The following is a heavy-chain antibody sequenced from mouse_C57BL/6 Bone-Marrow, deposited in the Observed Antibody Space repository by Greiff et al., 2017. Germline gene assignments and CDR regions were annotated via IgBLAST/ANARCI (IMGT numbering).Heavy chain of an antibody. J-gene: IGHJ4*01. V-gene: IGHV1-9*01. CDR2: IFPGSGGT. D-gene: IGHD4-1*01. Sequence: QVQLQQSGAELMKPGASVKLSCKASGYTFTGYWIEWVKQRPGHGLEWIGEIFPGSGGTNYNEKLKGKATFTADTSANTAYMQLSSLTTEDSAIYYFAGTVDYAMDYWGQGTSVTVSS. CDR1: GYTFTGYW. CDR3: AGTVDYAMDY.